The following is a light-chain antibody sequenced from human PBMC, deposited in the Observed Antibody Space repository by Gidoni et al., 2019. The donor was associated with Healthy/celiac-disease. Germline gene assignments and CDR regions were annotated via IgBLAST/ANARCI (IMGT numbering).Light chain of an antibody. J-gene: IGLJ3*02. CDR1: SSDVGGYNY. Sequence: QSALTQPASVSGSPGQSITISCTGTSSDVGGYNYVSWYQQHPGKAPKLMIYEVSNRPSGVSTRFSGSQSGNTASLPISGLQAEDEADYYCSSYTSSSTLWVFGGGTKLTVL. CDR2: EVS. CDR3: SSYTSSSTLWV. V-gene: IGLV2-14*01.